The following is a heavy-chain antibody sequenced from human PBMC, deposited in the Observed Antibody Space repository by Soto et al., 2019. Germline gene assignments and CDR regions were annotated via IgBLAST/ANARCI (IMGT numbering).Heavy chain of an antibody. CDR1: GGTFSSYA. CDR2: IIPIFGTA. D-gene: IGHD6-19*01. CDR3: ASDSSGWYYFDY. J-gene: IGHJ4*02. Sequence: QVQLVQSGAEVKKPGSSVKVSCKASGGTFSSYAISWVRQAPGQGLEWMGGIIPIFGTANYAQKFQGRVTITAEEATSTAYMELSSLRSEDTAVYYCASDSSGWYYFDYWGQGTLVTVSS. V-gene: IGHV1-69*12.